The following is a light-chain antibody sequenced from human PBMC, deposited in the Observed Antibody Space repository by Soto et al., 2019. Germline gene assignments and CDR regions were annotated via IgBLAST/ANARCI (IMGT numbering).Light chain of an antibody. CDR2: GAS. V-gene: IGKV3-15*01. Sequence: VMTQSPATLSVSPGERATLSCRASQNLRSSLAWYQQKPGQAPRLLIYGASTRATGIPARFSGSGSGTEFTLTISRLEPEDFAVYYCQQYGSSPATFGQGTKVDIK. J-gene: IGKJ1*01. CDR3: QQYGSSPAT. CDR1: QNLRSS.